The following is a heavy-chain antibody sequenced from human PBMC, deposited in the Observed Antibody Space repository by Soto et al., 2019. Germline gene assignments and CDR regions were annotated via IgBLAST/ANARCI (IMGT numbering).Heavy chain of an antibody. CDR3: VKSGCSTIGCKLLHY. V-gene: IGHV3-23*01. D-gene: IGHD6-13*01. CDR1: GFTFSNYA. CDR2: TSGSGDDT. J-gene: IGHJ4*02. Sequence: EVQLLESGGGLVQPGGSLRLSCAASGFTFSNYAMIWVRQAPGKGLEWVSSTSGSGDDTCYADSVKGRFTISRDISKSTLHLQLNTLRVEGTAVYYCVKSGCSTIGCKLLHYWGQGTPVTVSS.